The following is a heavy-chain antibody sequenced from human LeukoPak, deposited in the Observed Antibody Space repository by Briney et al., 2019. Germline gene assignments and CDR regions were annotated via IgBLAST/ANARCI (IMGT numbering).Heavy chain of an antibody. CDR1: GFTFSSYG. J-gene: IGHJ4*02. V-gene: IGHV3-48*01. CDR2: ISSSSSTI. Sequence: GGSLRLSCAASGFTFSSYGMNWVRQAPGKGLEWVSYISSSSSTIYYADSGKGRFTISRDNAKNSLYLQMNSLRAEGTAVYYCAREHTPYGSGCTAAYWGQGTLVTVSS. CDR3: AREHTPYGSGCTAAY. D-gene: IGHD6-19*01.